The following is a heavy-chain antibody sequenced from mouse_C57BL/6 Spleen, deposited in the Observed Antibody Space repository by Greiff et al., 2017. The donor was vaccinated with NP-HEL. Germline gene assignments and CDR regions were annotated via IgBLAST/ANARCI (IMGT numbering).Heavy chain of an antibody. Sequence: QVQLQQSGPELVRPGVSVKISCKGSGYTFTDYAMHWVKQSHATSLEWIGVISTYYGDASYNQKFKDKATMTVAKSSSTAYMELARLTSEDSAVYYCARGWDWYFDVWGTGTTVTVSS. CDR1: GYTFTDYA. CDR2: ISTYYGDA. D-gene: IGHD1-1*02. J-gene: IGHJ1*03. V-gene: IGHV1-67*01. CDR3: ARGWDWYFDV.